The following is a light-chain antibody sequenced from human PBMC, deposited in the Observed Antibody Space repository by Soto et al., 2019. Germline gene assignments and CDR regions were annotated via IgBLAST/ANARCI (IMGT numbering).Light chain of an antibody. CDR2: GVS. J-gene: IGKJ4*01. V-gene: IGKV3-20*01. Sequence: EILLTQSPGTVSLSPGERATLSCRASQSVTSSYLAWYQQKPGQAPRLLIYGVSSRATGIPDRFSGSGAGTDFTLTISRLEPEDFAVYYCQQYGDSPLTFGGGTKV. CDR1: QSVTSSY. CDR3: QQYGDSPLT.